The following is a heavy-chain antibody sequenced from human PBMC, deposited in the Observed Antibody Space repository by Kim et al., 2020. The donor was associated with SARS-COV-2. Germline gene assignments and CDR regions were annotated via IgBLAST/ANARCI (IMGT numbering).Heavy chain of an antibody. D-gene: IGHD3-9*01. CDR2: ISCGGSKK. Sequence: GGSLRLSCAASGFTFRSYAMHWVRQAPGKGLEWVAVISCGGSKKYYADSVKGRFTISRDNSKNTLYLQMNSLRAEDTAVYYCARDQLRYFDWVYYSYGMDLGGQGPTVIVS. CDR1: GFTFRSYA. CDR3: ARDQLRYFDWVYYSYGMDL. V-gene: IGHV3-30*04. J-gene: IGHJ6*02.